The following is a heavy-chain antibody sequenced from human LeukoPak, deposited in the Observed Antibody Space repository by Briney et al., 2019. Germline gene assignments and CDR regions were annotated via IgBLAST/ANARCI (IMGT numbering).Heavy chain of an antibody. V-gene: IGHV4-59*08. Sequence: WETLALTCGVAGGSVRSWDWSWIRESAGKGLEWIGYIHNSGRTNYNPSLKSRVTGFVDTSKNQVSLRLSSVTAADTAVYYCARHGRPVGTDWYFDLWGRGTLVTVSS. CDR2: IHNSGRT. D-gene: IGHD1-14*01. CDR1: GGSVRSWD. J-gene: IGHJ2*01. CDR3: ARHGRPVGTDWYFDL.